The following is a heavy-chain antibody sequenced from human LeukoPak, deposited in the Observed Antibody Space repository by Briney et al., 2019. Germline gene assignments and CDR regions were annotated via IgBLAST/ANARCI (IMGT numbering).Heavy chain of an antibody. D-gene: IGHD4-17*01. CDR3: AIYTTAPNPYFYFDY. Sequence: SVKVSCKASGGTFSSYAISWVRQAPGQGLEWMGGIIPIFGTANYAQKFQGRVTITADESTSTAYMELSSLRSEDTAVYYCAIYTTAPNPYFYFDYWGQGTLVTVSS. V-gene: IGHV1-69*13. CDR2: IIPIFGTA. J-gene: IGHJ4*02. CDR1: GGTFSSYA.